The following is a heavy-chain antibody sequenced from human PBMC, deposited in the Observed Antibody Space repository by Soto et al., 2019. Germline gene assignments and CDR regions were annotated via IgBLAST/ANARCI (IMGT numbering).Heavy chain of an antibody. CDR2: ISAYNGNT. CDR3: ARDNQQLVRGDWFDP. V-gene: IGHV1-18*01. J-gene: IGHJ5*02. Sequence: QVQLVQSGAEVKKPGASVKVSCKASGYTFTSYGISWVRQAPGQGLEWMGWISAYNGNTNYAQKLQGRVTMTTDTSTTTAYMELRSLRSDDTAVYYCARDNQQLVRGDWFDPWGQGTLITVSS. CDR1: GYTFTSYG. D-gene: IGHD6-13*01.